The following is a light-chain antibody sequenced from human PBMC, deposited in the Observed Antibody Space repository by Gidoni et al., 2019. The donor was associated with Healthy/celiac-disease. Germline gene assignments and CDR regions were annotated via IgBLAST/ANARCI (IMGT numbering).Light chain of an antibody. V-gene: IGKV3-20*01. CDR2: GAS. CDR3: QQYDSSPWT. J-gene: IGKJ1*01. Sequence: ELVLTQSPGTLSLSPGERATLSCRASQSINNNYLAWYQQKPGQAPRILIYGASSRAAGIPDSFSGSGSGTDFTLTVARLEPEDFAVYYCQQYDSSPWTFGQGTKVEIK. CDR1: QSINNNY.